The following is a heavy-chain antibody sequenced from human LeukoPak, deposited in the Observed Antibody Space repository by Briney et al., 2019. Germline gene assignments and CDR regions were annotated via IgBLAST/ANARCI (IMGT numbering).Heavy chain of an antibody. Sequence: GGSLRLSCAASGFIFSTYAMSWVRQAPGKGLEWVSAISGSGDMTYYADSVKGRFPMSRENSKKTLYLQMNRLRAQETATYYCARDRVVGVTKFDYWGQGTLVTV. D-gene: IGHD1-26*01. V-gene: IGHV3-23*01. CDR1: GFIFSTYA. J-gene: IGHJ4*02. CDR2: ISGSGDMT. CDR3: ARDRVVGVTKFDY.